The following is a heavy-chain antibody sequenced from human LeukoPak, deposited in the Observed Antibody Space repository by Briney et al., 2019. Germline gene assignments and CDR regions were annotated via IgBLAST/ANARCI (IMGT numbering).Heavy chain of an antibody. V-gene: IGHV1-69*06. CDR1: GGTFSSCA. CDR3: ARGGNSSGYFNSWFDP. CDR2: IIPIFGTA. J-gene: IGHJ5*02. Sequence: SVKVSCKASGGTFSSCAISWVRQAPGQGLEWMGGIIPIFGTANYAQKFQGRVTITADKSTSTAYMELSSLRSEDTAVYYCARGGNSSGYFNSWFDPWGQGTLVTVSS. D-gene: IGHD3-22*01.